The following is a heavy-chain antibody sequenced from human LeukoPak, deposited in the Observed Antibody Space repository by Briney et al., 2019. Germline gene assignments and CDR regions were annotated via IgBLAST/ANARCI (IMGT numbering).Heavy chain of an antibody. D-gene: IGHD3-16*02. J-gene: IGHJ4*02. V-gene: IGHV3-21*01. CDR2: VSLSGGHM. CDR3: AREYTASLYLLD. CDR1: GFTFSTYS. Sequence: PGGSLRLSCAASGFTFSTYSMNWVRQAPGKGLEWVSSVSLSGGHMYYAESMRGRFTISRDNAKNSLYLQMNSLRAEDTAVYYCAREYTASLYLLDWGQGTLVTVSS.